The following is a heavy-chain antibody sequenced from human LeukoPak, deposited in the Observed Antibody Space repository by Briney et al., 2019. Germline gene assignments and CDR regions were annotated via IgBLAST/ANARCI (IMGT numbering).Heavy chain of an antibody. CDR1: GFTFSSYG. CDR2: TRYDGSNK. CDR3: AKVPVAGTLNFDC. Sequence: GGSLRLSCAASGFTFSSYGMYWVRQAPGKGLEWVAFTRYDGSNKYYADSVKGRFTISRDNAKNTLFLQMSSLIVEDTAVYYCAKVPVAGTLNFDCWGQGTLVAVSS. D-gene: IGHD6-19*01. V-gene: IGHV3-30*02. J-gene: IGHJ4*02.